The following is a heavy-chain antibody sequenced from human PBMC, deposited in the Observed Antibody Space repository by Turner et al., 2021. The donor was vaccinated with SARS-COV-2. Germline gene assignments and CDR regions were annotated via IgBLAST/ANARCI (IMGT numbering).Heavy chain of an antibody. Sequence: QVQLVQSGAEVKKPGASVKVSCKASGYTFAGYYIHWVRQAPGQGLKWMGWINPNSGGTNYAQRFQCMVTMTGDTSISTAYMELSTLRSDDTAVYYCARSVSWLQSLTVDYWGQGTLVTVSS. V-gene: IGHV1-2*02. CDR3: ARSVSWLQSLTVDY. CDR1: GYTFAGYY. CDR2: INPNSGGT. D-gene: IGHD5-12*01. J-gene: IGHJ4*02.